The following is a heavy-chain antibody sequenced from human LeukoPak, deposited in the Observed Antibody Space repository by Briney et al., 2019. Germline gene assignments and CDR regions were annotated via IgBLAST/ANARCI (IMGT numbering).Heavy chain of an antibody. CDR2: IYSGGST. J-gene: IGHJ1*01. D-gene: IGHD2-2*01. V-gene: IGHV3-66*01. CDR1: GFTFSSCG. Sequence: PGGSLRLSCAASGFTFSSCGMSWVRQTPGKGLEWVSLIYSGGSTYYADSVTGRFTISRDNSKNMLYLQMNSLRAEDTAVYYCARAQYGIYFQHWGQGTLVTVSS. CDR3: ARAQYGIYFQH.